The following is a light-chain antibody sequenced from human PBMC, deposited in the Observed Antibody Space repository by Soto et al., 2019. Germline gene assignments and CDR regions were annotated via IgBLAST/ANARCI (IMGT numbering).Light chain of an antibody. CDR3: LSYADTADV. V-gene: IGLV2-14*01. CDR1: SNDVGAFDY. Sequence: QSALTQPASVSASPGQSISISCTGTSNDVGAFDYVSWYQQHPGKAPKLIIFEVFNRPSGVSTRFSGSKSGNTAFLTVSGLQAEDEADYYCLSYADTADVFGTGTKLTVL. J-gene: IGLJ1*01. CDR2: EVF.